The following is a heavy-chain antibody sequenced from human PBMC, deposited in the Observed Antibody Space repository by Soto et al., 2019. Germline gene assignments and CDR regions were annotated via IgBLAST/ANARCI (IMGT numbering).Heavy chain of an antibody. CDR1: GFTFSSYG. J-gene: IGHJ4*02. D-gene: IGHD6-13*01. V-gene: IGHV3-33*01. Sequence: GGSLRLSCAASGFTFSSYGMHWVRQAPGKGLEWVAVIWYDGSNKYYADSVKGRFTISRDNSKNTLYLQMNSLRAEDTAVYYCARIYSSSWYLDYWGQGTLVTVSS. CDR3: ARIYSSSWYLDY. CDR2: IWYDGSNK.